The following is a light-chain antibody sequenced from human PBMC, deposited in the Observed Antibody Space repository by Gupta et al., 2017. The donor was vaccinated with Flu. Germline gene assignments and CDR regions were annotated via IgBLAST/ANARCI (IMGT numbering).Light chain of an antibody. CDR3: KRGTHPWT. CDR1: QSLVYKNGITY. V-gene: IGKV2-30*01. J-gene: IGKJ2*02. Sequence: DVVMTQSPLSLPVTLGQPASISCRSSQSLVYKNGITYLTWFQQRPGQSPRRLIYEVSNRDCGVPDRFSGSGSGTDFTLKSSRGEDEDVGVYYYKRGTHPWTFGQGTKLEI. CDR2: EVS.